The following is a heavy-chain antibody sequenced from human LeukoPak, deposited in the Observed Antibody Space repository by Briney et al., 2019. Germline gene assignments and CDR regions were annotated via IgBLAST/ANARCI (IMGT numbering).Heavy chain of an antibody. CDR3: ARGPRIAVHYAFDI. V-gene: IGHV4-34*01. D-gene: IGHD6-19*01. CDR1: GGSFSGYY. CDR2: INHSGST. Sequence: SETLSLTCAVYGGSFSGYYWSWIRQPPGKGLEWIGEINHSGSTNYNPSLKSRVTISVDTSKNQFSLKLSSVTAADTAVYYCARGPRIAVHYAFDIWGQGTMVTVSS. J-gene: IGHJ3*02.